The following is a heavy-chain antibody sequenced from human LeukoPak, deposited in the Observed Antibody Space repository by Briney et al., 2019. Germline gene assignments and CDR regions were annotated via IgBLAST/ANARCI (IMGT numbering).Heavy chain of an antibody. Sequence: QPGGSLRLSCAASGFTFSRHWMRWVRQAPGKGLEWVASINQDGSEKYYVDSVKGRFTISRDNAKNSLYLQMNSLRAEDTAVYYCARAGVPAASDYWGQGTLVTVSS. CDR2: INQDGSEK. CDR1: GFTFSRHW. V-gene: IGHV3-7*01. D-gene: IGHD2-2*01. J-gene: IGHJ4*02. CDR3: ARAGVPAASDY.